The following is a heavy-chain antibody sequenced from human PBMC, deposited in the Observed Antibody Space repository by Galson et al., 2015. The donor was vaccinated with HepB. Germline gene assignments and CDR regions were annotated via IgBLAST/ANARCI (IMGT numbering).Heavy chain of an antibody. V-gene: IGHV3-53*01. J-gene: IGHJ4*02. CDR2: IYSGGTT. CDR1: EFTVSGNY. D-gene: IGHD2-15*01. CDR3: ARDCSGGSCYFDY. Sequence: SLRLSCAASEFTVSGNYMSWVRQAPGRGLEWVSVIYSGGTTHYADSVKGRFTISRDNAKNSLYLQMNSLRAEDTAVYYCARDCSGGSCYFDYWGQGTLVTVSS.